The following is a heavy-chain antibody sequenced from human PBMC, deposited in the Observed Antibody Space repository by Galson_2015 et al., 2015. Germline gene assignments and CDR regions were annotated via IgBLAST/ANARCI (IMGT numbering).Heavy chain of an antibody. J-gene: IGHJ5*02. V-gene: IGHV1-18*04. CDR3: AGQVTYDYSWFDP. Sequence: QSGAEVKKPGASVKVSCKASGYTFTNHAITWVRQAPGQGLEWMGWISCYNGNTKYTQDLQGRVTMTTDTSTSTAYMELKSLTSDDTAVYYCAGQVTYDYSWFDPWGQGTLVIVSS. CDR1: GYTFTNHA. D-gene: IGHD3-16*01. CDR2: ISCYNGNT.